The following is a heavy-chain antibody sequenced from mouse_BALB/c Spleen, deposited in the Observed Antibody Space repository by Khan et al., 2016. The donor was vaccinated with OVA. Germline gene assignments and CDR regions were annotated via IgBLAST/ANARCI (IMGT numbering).Heavy chain of an antibody. V-gene: IGHV2-6-1*01. CDR3: ARQPYYHYNIMDY. CDR2: MWSDGST. D-gene: IGHD2-10*01. J-gene: IGHJ4*01. Sequence: QMQLEESGPGLVAPSQSLSITCTISGFSLTNYGVHWIRQPPGKGLEWLVVMWSDGSTTYNSALKSRLTISKDNSKSQVFLKMNSLQTDDTAMYFCARQPYYHYNIMDYGGQGTSVTVSS. CDR1: GFSLTNYG.